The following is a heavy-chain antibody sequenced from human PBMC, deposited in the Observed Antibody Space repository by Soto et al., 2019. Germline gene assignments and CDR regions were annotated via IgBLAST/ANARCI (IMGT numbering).Heavy chain of an antibody. CDR3: AKDGVSFVGSYYAAYFDY. CDR1: GFTFSSYA. D-gene: IGHD1-26*01. J-gene: IGHJ4*02. V-gene: IGHV3-23*01. CDR2: ISGSGGST. Sequence: EVQLLESGGGLVQPGGSLRLSCAASGFTFSSYAMSWVRQAPGKGLEWVSTISGSGGSTYYADSVKGRFTISRDNSKNTLYLQMNSLRADDTAVYYCAKDGVSFVGSYYAAYFDYWGQGTQVTVSS.